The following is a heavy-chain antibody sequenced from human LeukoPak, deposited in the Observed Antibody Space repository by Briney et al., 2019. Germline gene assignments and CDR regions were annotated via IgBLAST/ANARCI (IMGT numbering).Heavy chain of an antibody. CDR3: ATVMTLAGTFDY. V-gene: IGHV3-48*03. J-gene: IGHJ4*02. CDR2: ISSSGSTI. Sequence: GGSLRLSCAASGFTFSSYEMNWVRQAPGKGLEWVSYISSSGSTIYYADSVKGRFTISRDNSNNTLYLHMNSLRTEDTAMYYCATVMTLAGTFDYWGQGTLVTVSS. CDR1: GFTFSSYE. D-gene: IGHD6-19*01.